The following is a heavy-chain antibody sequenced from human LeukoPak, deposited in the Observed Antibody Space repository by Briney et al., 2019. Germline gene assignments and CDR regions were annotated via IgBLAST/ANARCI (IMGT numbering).Heavy chain of an antibody. CDR3: ARIGTAARLNWFDP. CDR1: ARSIDRVGYC. CDR2: IYYGGRT. Sequence: SETRSLASSVDARSIDRVGYCWNWILQHPERGLEWIRHIYYGGRTYQNPSLKSRVFISVDTSKSQFSLNLSSVTAADTAVYFCARIGTAARLNWFDPWGQGTLVTVSS. V-gene: IGHV4-31*03. D-gene: IGHD6-6*01. J-gene: IGHJ5*02.